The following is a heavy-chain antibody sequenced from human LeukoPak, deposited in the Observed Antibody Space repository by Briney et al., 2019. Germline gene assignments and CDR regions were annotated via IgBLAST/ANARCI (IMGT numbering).Heavy chain of an antibody. CDR1: GFTFSSYA. Sequence: GGSLRLSCAASGFTFSSYAMSWVRQAPGKGLEWVSAISGSGGSIYYADSVKGRFTISRDNSKNTLYLQMNSLRAEDTAVYYCAKDRNVVVVVAATTDNAFDIWGQGTMVTVSS. J-gene: IGHJ3*02. CDR3: AKDRNVVVVVAATTDNAFDI. D-gene: IGHD2-15*01. CDR2: ISGSGGSI. V-gene: IGHV3-23*01.